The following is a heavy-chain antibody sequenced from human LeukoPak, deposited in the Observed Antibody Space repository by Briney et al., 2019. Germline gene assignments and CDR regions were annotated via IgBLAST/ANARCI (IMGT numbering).Heavy chain of an antibody. CDR1: GFTFSSYG. D-gene: IGHD2-2*01. J-gene: IGHJ4*02. CDR2: IWYDGSNK. V-gene: IGHV3-33*01. Sequence: GGSPRLSCAASGFTFSSYGMHWVRQAPGKGLEWVAVIWYDGSNKYYADSVKGRFTISRDNSKNTLYLQMNSLRAEDTAVYYCARDQYQLPKYYFDYWGQGTLVTVSS. CDR3: ARDQYQLPKYYFDY.